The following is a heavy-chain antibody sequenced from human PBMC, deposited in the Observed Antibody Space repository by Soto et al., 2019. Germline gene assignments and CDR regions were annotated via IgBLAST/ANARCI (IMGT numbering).Heavy chain of an antibody. J-gene: IGHJ4*02. Sequence: ASVKVSCKASGYTFTSYAMHWVRQAPGQRLEWMGWINAGNGNTKYSQKFQGRVTITRDTSASTAYMELSSLRSEDTAVYYCATSWTVAATLYYFDYWGQGTLVTVSS. CDR2: INAGNGNT. D-gene: IGHD2-15*01. CDR3: ATSWTVAATLYYFDY. CDR1: GYTFTSYA. V-gene: IGHV1-3*01.